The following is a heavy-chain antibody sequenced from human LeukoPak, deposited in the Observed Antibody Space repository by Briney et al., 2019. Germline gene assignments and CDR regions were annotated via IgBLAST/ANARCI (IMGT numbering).Heavy chain of an antibody. Sequence: SETLSLTCTVSGGSISSSSYSWGWIRQPPGKGLEWIGSIYYSGSTYYNPSLKSRVTISVDTSKNQFSLKLSSVTAADTAVYYCARHVSPSGAAGVDYWGQGTLVTVSS. D-gene: IGHD3-10*01. CDR2: IYYSGST. CDR3: ARHVSPSGAAGVDY. CDR1: GGSISSSSYS. V-gene: IGHV4-39*01. J-gene: IGHJ4*02.